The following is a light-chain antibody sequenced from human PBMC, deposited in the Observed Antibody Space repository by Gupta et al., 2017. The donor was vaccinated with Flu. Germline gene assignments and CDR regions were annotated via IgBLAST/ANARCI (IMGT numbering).Light chain of an antibody. V-gene: IGKV2-30*01. CDR2: RVS. Sequence: ISRRCNQGLEYCDENTYLAWFQQRPGQSPRGLIYRVSNRNSGVPDRFSGSGSGTDFTLNITSVEAEDVGIYFCLQGAHSPWAFGHGTTVDIK. J-gene: IGKJ1*01. CDR1: QGLEYCDENTY. CDR3: LQGAHSPWA.